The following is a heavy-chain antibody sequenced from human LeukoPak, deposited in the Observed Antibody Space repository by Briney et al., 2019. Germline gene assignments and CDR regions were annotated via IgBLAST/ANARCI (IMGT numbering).Heavy chain of an antibody. V-gene: IGHV3-74*01. Sequence: QAGGSLRLSCAASGFTFSSYWMHWVRHAAGKGLAWVSRISGDESSTSYADSVKGRFTISRDNAKNTLFLQMNSLRAEDTAVYYCAKYYYDSSGYYYGDAFDIWGQGTMVTVSS. CDR2: ISGDESST. CDR1: GFTFSSYW. D-gene: IGHD3-22*01. J-gene: IGHJ3*02. CDR3: AKYYYDSSGYYYGDAFDI.